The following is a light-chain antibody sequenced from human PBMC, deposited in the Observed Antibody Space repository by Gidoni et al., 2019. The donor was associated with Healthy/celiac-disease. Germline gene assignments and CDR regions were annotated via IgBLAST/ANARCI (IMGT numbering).Light chain of an antibody. CDR2: DVS. V-gene: IGLV2-14*01. Sequence: QSALTQPASVSGSPGQSITISCTGTSSDVGGYNYVSWYQQHPGKPPKLMIYDVSNRPSGVSNRFSGSNAGNTASLTISGLQADDDADYYCSSYTSSSPWVFGGGTKLTVL. J-gene: IGLJ3*02. CDR1: SSDVGGYNY. CDR3: SSYTSSSPWV.